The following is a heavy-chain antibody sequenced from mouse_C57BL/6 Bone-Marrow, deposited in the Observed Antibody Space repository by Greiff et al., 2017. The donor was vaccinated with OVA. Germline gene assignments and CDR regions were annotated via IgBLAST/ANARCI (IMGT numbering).Heavy chain of an antibody. CDR2: IYPGSGNT. CDR3: ARDIQRTRYFDV. CDR1: GYSFTSYY. V-gene: IGHV1-66*01. Sequence: QVQLKESGPELVKPGASVKISCKASGYSFTSYYIHWVKQRPGQGLEWIGWIYPGSGNTKYNEKFKGKATLTADTSSSTAYMQLSSLTSEDSAVYYCARDIQRTRYFDVWGTGTTVTVSS. J-gene: IGHJ1*03.